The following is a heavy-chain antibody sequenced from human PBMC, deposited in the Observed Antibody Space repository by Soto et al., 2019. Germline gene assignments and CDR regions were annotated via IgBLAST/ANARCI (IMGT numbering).Heavy chain of an antibody. CDR2: MNPKSGGA. V-gene: IGHV1-2*02. CDR1: GYTFTDYY. J-gene: IGHJ3*02. D-gene: IGHD5-18*01. Sequence: ASLKVSCKTSGYTFTDYYTHWVRQAPGQGLEWMGWMNPKSGGAYFAQKFQGRVTLTRDTSIGTAYIEVNSLTSDDTAVYFCTRENIENSDGPYDAFDIWGQGTPLTVSS. CDR3: TRENIENSDGPYDAFDI.